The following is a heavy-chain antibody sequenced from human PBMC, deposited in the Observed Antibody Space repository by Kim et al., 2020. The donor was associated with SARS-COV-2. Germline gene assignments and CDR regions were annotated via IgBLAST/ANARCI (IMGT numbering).Heavy chain of an antibody. J-gene: IGHJ6*02. V-gene: IGHV3-53*04. CDR1: GFTVSSNY. CDR2: IYSGGST. CDR3: ARDPGGYGDYVSDYYGMDV. D-gene: IGHD4-17*01. Sequence: GGSLRLSCAASGFTVSSNYMSWVRQAPGKGLEWVSVIYSGGSTYYADSVKGRFTISRHNSKNTLYLQMNSLRAEDTAVYYCARDPGGYGDYVSDYYGMDVWGQGTTVTVSS.